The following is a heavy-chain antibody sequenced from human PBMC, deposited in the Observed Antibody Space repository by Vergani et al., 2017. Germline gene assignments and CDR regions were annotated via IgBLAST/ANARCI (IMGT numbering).Heavy chain of an antibody. D-gene: IGHD3-10*01. Sequence: QVQLVQSGAEVKKPGSSVKVSCKASGGTFSSYAISWVRQAPGKGLEWMGGIIPIFGTANYAQKFQGRVTITADESTRTAYMELSSLRSENTAVYYCARATTMVRVVIYRPYYYYCMDVWGQGTTVTVSS. CDR3: ARATTMVRVVIYRPYYYYCMDV. V-gene: IGHV1-69*01. CDR1: GGTFSSYA. J-gene: IGHJ6*02. CDR2: IIPIFGTA.